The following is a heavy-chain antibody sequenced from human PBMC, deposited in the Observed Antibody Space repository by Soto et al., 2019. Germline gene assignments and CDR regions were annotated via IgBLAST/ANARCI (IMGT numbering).Heavy chain of an antibody. CDR3: AKDRMGAGVRGYFDY. Sequence: QVQLVESGGGVVQPGKSLRLSCAGSGFTFSSYGMDWVRQAPGKGLEWVAVISYDGSNKYYADSVKGRFTISRDNSKNTLDLQKSSLRAGDTAVYYCAKDRMGAGVRGYFDYWGQGTLVTVSS. CDR2: ISYDGSNK. J-gene: IGHJ4*02. CDR1: GFTFSSYG. D-gene: IGHD3-10*01. V-gene: IGHV3-30*18.